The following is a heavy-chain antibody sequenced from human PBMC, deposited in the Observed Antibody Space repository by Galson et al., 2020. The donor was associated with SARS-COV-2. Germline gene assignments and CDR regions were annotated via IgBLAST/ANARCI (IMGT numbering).Heavy chain of an antibody. J-gene: IGHJ4*02. D-gene: IGHD6-19*01. Sequence: SETLSLTCTVSGGSISSSSHYWGWIRQPPGKGLEWIGSIYYTGSTYYNPSLKSRVTISVDTSKKQFSLRLRSVTAADTSVYYCARERSKIAVAGTSFDYWGQGTLVTVSS. CDR2: IYYTGST. CDR3: ARERSKIAVAGTSFDY. V-gene: IGHV4-39*02. CDR1: GGSISSSSHY.